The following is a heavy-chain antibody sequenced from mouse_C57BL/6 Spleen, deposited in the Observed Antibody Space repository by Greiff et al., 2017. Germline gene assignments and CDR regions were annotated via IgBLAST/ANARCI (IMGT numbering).Heavy chain of an antibody. CDR2: IYPGDGDT. V-gene: IGHV1-80*01. D-gene: IGHD2-1*01. Sequence: QVQLQQSGAELVKPGASAKISCKASGYAFSSYWMNWVKQRPGKGLEWIGQIYPGDGDTNYNGKFKGKATLTADKSSSTAYMQLSSLTSEDSAVYFCAREWDYGNYVFDYWGQGTTLTVSS. J-gene: IGHJ2*01. CDR1: GYAFSSYW. CDR3: AREWDYGNYVFDY.